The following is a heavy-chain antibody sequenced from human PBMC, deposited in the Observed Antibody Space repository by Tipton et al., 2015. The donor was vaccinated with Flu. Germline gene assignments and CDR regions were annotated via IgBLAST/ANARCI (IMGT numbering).Heavy chain of an antibody. D-gene: IGHD6-13*01. Sequence: QSGPEVKKPGESLKISCKGSGYTFSIYWITWVRQVPGKGLEWMGTIYPVDSETRYSPSFQGQVTMSADRTTSTAYLQWSSLKATDSATYYCARLSAAAAVMPDDYWGQGTQVTVSS. CDR2: IYPVDSET. V-gene: IGHV5-51*03. CDR3: ARLSAAAAVMPDDY. CDR1: GYTFSIYW. J-gene: IGHJ4*02.